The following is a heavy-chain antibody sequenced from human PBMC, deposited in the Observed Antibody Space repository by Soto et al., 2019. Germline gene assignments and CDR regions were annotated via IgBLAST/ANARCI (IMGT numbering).Heavy chain of an antibody. V-gene: IGHV4-59*13. Sequence: PSETLSLTCTISGGSFGTNYWSWIRQAPGKGLEWIGYTYYTGSTKYNPSLKSRATISVDTSNNQFSLTLNSAAAADTAVYYCAKDSAGRGTFDPWGQGILVTVSS. D-gene: IGHD3-10*01. CDR3: AKDSAGRGTFDP. J-gene: IGHJ5*02. CDR2: TYYTGST. CDR1: GGSFGTNY.